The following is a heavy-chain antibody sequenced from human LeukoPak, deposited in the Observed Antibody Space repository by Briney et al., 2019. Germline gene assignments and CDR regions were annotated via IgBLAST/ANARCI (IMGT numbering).Heavy chain of an antibody. D-gene: IGHD4-17*01. CDR1: GFTTGFAFSSYS. CDR3: ARDRRKVDYGDYYFDY. Sequence: GGSLRLSCAASGFTTGFAFSSYSMSWVRQAPGKGLEWVSVIYSGGSTYYADSVKGRFTISRDNSKNTLYLQMNSLRAEDTAVYYCARDRRKVDYGDYYFDYWGQGTLVTVSS. J-gene: IGHJ4*02. CDR2: IYSGGST. V-gene: IGHV3-66*01.